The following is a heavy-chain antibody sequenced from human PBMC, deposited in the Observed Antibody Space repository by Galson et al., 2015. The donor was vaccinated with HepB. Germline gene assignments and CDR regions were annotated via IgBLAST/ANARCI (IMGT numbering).Heavy chain of an antibody. CDR1: GFTFSSYW. J-gene: IGHJ6*03. D-gene: IGHD6-13*01. CDR2: IKQDGSEK. V-gene: IGHV3-7*03. CDR3: ARPPGYSSSSRYYYYMDV. Sequence: SLRLSCAASGFTFSSYWMSWVRQAPGKGLEWVANIKQDGSEKYYVDSVKGRFTISRDNAKNSLYLQMNSLRAEDTAVYYCARPPGYSSSSRYYYYMDVWGKGTTVTVSS.